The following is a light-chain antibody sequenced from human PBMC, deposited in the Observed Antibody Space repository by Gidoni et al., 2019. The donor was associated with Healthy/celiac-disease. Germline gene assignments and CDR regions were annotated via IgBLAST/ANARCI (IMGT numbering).Light chain of an antibody. Sequence: EIVMTQSPATLSLSPGERATLSCRASQSVSSSYLSWYQQKPGQAPRLLIYGASTRATGIPARFSGSGSGTDFTLTISSLQPEDFAVYYCQQDYNLLWTFXXXTKVEIK. J-gene: IGKJ1*01. CDR1: QSVSSSY. CDR2: GAS. CDR3: QQDYNLLWT. V-gene: IGKV3D-7*01.